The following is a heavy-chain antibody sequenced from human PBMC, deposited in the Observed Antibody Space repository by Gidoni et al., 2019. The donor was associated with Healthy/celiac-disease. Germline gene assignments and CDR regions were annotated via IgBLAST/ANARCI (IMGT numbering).Heavy chain of an antibody. CDR2: INWTGGST. D-gene: IGHD3-10*01. V-gene: IGHV3-20*01. Sequence: EVQLVESGGGVVRPGGYLRLSWAASGFTFDDYGMSWVRQAPGKGLEWVSGINWTGGSTGYTDSVKGRFTISRDNAKNSLYLQMNSLRAEDTALYHCARSFPGGLVDYWGQGTLVTVSS. CDR1: GFTFDDYG. CDR3: ARSFPGGLVDY. J-gene: IGHJ4*02.